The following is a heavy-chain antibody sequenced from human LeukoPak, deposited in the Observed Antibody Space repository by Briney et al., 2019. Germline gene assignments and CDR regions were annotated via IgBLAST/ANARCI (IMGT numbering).Heavy chain of an antibody. Sequence: GGALRLSCAASGFSFGSYGMHWVRQAPGKGLEWVSYISSSGSTIYYADSVKGRFTISRDNAKNSLYLQMNSLRAEDTAVYYCARVRIPTVTTGVHYFDYWGQGTLVTVSS. CDR2: ISSSGSTI. CDR3: ARVRIPTVTTGVHYFDY. V-gene: IGHV3-48*04. CDR1: GFSFGSYG. J-gene: IGHJ4*02. D-gene: IGHD4-17*01.